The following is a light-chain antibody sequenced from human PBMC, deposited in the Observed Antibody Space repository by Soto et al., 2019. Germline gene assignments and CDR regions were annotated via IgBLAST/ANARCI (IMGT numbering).Light chain of an antibody. Sequence: QSALTQPPSASGTPGQRVIISCSGTSANIGNNFVCWYQHRPGMAPKLLIYSTDQRPSGVPDRSSGSKSGTSASLAISGLRSEDEADYYCVAWDDSLSGLVVGTGTKVHRP. CDR2: STD. V-gene: IGLV1-47*02. J-gene: IGLJ1*01. CDR1: SANIGNNF. CDR3: VAWDDSLSGLV.